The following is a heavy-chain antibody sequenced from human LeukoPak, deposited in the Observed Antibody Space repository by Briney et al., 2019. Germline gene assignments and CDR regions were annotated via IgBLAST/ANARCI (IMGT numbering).Heavy chain of an antibody. CDR3: ARGKPGYDFWSGYYSSYFDY. Sequence: SETLSLTCTVSGGSISSGSYCWSWIRQPAGKGLEWIGRIYTSGSTNYNPSLKSRVTISVDTSKNQFSLKLSSVTAADTAVYYCARGKPGYDFWSGYYSSYFDYWGQGTLVTVSS. D-gene: IGHD3-3*01. CDR2: IYTSGST. J-gene: IGHJ4*02. CDR1: GGSISSGSYC. V-gene: IGHV4-61*02.